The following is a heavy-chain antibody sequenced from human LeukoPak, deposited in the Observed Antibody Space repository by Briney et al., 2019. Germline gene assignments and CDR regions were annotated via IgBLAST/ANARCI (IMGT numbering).Heavy chain of an antibody. CDR3: ARHSFSGSYGWFDP. J-gene: IGHJ5*02. Sequence: SETLSLTCAVYGGSFSGYYWSWIRQPPGKGLEWIGEINHSGSTNYNPSLKSRVTISVDTSKNQFSLKLSSVTAADTAVYYCARHSFSGSYGWFDPWGQGTLVTVSS. CDR1: GGSFSGYY. V-gene: IGHV4-34*01. D-gene: IGHD1-26*01. CDR2: INHSGST.